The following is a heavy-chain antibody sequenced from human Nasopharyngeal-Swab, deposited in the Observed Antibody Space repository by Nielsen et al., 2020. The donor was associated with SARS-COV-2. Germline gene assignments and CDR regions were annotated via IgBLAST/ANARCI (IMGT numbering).Heavy chain of an antibody. CDR2: ISPSGDST. D-gene: IGHD3-10*01. Sequence: WIRQPPRKGLQWVSSISPSGDSTYNADSVKGRFTLLRDTSVNTLYLQMNSLRAEDTAVYYCAKGRGSYYYYMDVWGKGTTVTVSS. CDR3: AKGRGSYYYYMDV. J-gene: IGHJ6*03. V-gene: IGHV3-23*01.